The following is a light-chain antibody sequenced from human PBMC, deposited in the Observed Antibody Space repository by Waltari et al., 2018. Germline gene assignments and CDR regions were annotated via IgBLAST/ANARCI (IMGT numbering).Light chain of an antibody. J-gene: IGLJ2*01. Sequence: QSALTQPASVSGSPGQSLTISCTGTNSDVGSYNYVSWYQPHPDKAPKLMIYEVTNRHAGLSNRYSGSKSGNTTSLTITEIQAEDEADYYCSSYAGNDLVIFGGGTKLTVL. CDR3: SSYAGNDLVI. CDR1: NSDVGSYNY. V-gene: IGLV2-14*01. CDR2: EVT.